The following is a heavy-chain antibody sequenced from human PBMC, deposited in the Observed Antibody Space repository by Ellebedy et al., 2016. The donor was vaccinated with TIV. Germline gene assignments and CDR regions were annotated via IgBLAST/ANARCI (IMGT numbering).Heavy chain of an antibody. CDR3: ARQLRGTNAFDI. V-gene: IGHV3-53*01. Sequence: YSGGSTYYADSVKGRFTISRDNSKNTLYLQMNSLRAEDTAVYYCARQLRGTNAFDIWGQGTMVTVSS. CDR2: YSGGST. J-gene: IGHJ3*02. D-gene: IGHD3-16*01.